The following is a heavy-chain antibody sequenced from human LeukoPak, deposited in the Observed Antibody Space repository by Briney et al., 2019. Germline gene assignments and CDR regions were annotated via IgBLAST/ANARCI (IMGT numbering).Heavy chain of an antibody. CDR3: ARGLGISGI. D-gene: IGHD3-3*02. J-gene: IGHJ3*02. V-gene: IGHV4-38-2*02. CDR2: IYHSGST. CDR1: GYSITSGYY. Sequence: VKPSETLSLTCTVSGYSITSGYYWGWVRQPPGKGLEWIGSIYHSGSTYYNPSLKSRVTISVDTSKNQFSLKLSSVTAADTAVYYCARGLGISGIWGQGTMVTVSS.